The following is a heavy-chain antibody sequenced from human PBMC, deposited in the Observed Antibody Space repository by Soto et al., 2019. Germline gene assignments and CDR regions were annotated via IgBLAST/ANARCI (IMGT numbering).Heavy chain of an antibody. CDR3: ARGLYDFWSGYYTTFYY. D-gene: IGHD3-3*01. CDR1: GGSVSGYY. CDR2: INHSGST. V-gene: IGHV4-34*01. Sequence: QVQLQQWGAGLLKPSETLSLTCAVYGGSVSGYYWSWIRQPPGKVLEWLGEINHSGSTNYNPSLKKRVTISVGTATHQFSLKLSSVPAADTAVYYCARGLYDFWSGYYTTFYYLGQGTLVTVSS. J-gene: IGHJ4*02.